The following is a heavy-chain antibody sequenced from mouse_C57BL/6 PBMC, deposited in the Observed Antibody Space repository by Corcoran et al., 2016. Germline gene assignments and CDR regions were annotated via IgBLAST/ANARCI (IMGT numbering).Heavy chain of an antibody. CDR2: INTYSGVP. CDR3: ARRITTVVYWYFDV. D-gene: IGHD1-1*01. V-gene: IGHV9-3*01. J-gene: IGHJ1*03. CDR1: GYTFTTYG. Sequence: QIQLVQSGPELKKPGETVKISCKASGYTFTTYGMSWVKQAPGKGLKWMGWINTYSGVPTYADDFKGRFAFSLETSASTAYLQINNLKNEDTATYFCARRITTVVYWYFDVWGTGTTVTVSS.